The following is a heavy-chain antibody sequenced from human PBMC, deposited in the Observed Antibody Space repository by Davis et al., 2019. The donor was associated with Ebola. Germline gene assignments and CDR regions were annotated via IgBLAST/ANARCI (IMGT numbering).Heavy chain of an antibody. CDR2: ISGGGRTI. J-gene: IGHJ4*02. V-gene: IGHV3-11*04. Sequence: GESLKISCAASGFTFSDYYMSWIRQAPGKGLEWVSYISGGGRTIYYADSVKGRFTMSRDNAKNSLYLQMNSLRPEDTAEYYCATSRTGALDYWGQGTLVTVSS. CDR3: ATSRTGALDY. CDR1: GFTFSDYY. D-gene: IGHD3/OR15-3a*01.